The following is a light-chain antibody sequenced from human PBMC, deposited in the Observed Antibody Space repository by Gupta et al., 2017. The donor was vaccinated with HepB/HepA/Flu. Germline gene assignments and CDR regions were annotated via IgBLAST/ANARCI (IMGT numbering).Light chain of an antibody. CDR3: NSRDSSGNHAWV. Sequence: SSELTQDPAVSVALGQTVRITCQGDSLRSYYASCYQQKPGQASVLVIYGKNDRPLGNPDRFSGSSSGNTASLTITGAQAEDVADYYCNSRDSSGNHAWVFGGGTKLTVL. CDR1: SLRSYY. V-gene: IGLV3-19*01. CDR2: GKN. J-gene: IGLJ3*02.